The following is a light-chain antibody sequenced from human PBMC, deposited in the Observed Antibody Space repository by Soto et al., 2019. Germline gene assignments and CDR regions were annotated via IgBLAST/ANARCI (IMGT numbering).Light chain of an antibody. CDR1: QSISSW. J-gene: IGKJ4*01. CDR3: QQYNSYSPLT. CDR2: KAS. Sequence: DIQMTQSPSTLSASVGDRVIIICRASQSISSWLAWYQQKPGKAPKLLIYKASSLESGVPSRFSGSGSGTEFTLTISSLQPDDFATYYCQQYNSYSPLTFGGGTKVDIK. V-gene: IGKV1-5*03.